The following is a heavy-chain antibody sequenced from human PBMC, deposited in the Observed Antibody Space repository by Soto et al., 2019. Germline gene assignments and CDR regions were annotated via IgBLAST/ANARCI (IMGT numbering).Heavy chain of an antibody. CDR1: GGSFSGYY. CDR2: INHSGST. CDR3: ARVGGSWYTDY. V-gene: IGHV4-34*01. Sequence: SETLSLTCAVYGGSFSGYYWSWIRQPPGKGLEWIGEINHSGSTNYNPSLKSRVTIPVDTSKNQFSLKLSSVTAADTAVYYCARVGGSWYTDYWGQGTLVTVS. D-gene: IGHD6-13*01. J-gene: IGHJ4*02.